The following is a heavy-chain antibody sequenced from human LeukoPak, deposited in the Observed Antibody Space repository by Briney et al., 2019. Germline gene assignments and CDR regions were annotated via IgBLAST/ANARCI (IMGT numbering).Heavy chain of an antibody. D-gene: IGHD2-2*01. J-gene: IGHJ6*02. Sequence: KASETLSLTCAVYGGSFSGYYWSWIRQPPGKGLEWIGEINHSGSTNYNPSLKSRVTISVDTSKNQFSLKLSSVTAADTAVYYCARDNRQYCSSTSCSLLYYYYYGMDVWGQGTTVTVSS. CDR1: GGSFSGYY. V-gene: IGHV4-34*01. CDR3: ARDNRQYCSSTSCSLLYYYYYGMDV. CDR2: INHSGST.